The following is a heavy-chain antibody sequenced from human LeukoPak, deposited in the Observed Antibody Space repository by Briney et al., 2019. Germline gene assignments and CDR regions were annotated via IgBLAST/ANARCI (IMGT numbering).Heavy chain of an antibody. J-gene: IGHJ4*02. D-gene: IGHD3-22*01. Sequence: KPSETLSLTCTVSGGSISSYYWSWIRQPPRKGLEWIGDIYYSGSTNYNPSLKSRVTISIDTSKNQFSLKLRSVTAADTAVYHCARLVYDSRGYYFDYWGQGTLVTVSS. CDR1: GGSISSYY. CDR2: IYYSGST. CDR3: ARLVYDSRGYYFDY. V-gene: IGHV4-59*08.